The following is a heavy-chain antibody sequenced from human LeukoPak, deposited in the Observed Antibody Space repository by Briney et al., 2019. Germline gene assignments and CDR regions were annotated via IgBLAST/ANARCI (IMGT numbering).Heavy chain of an antibody. CDR3: ATAGDYVGGGGGFDP. J-gene: IGHJ5*02. D-gene: IGHD3-16*01. CDR2: IIPIFGTA. V-gene: IGHV1-69*05. Sequence: GSSVRVSCKASGGTFSSYAISWVRQAPGQGLEWIGRIIPIFGTANYAQKFQGRVTITTDESTSTAYMELSRLRSEDTAVSYCATAGDYVGGGGGFDPWGQGTLVTVSS. CDR1: GGTFSSYA.